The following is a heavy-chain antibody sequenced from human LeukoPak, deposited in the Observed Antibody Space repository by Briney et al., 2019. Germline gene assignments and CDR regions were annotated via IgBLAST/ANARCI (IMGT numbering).Heavy chain of an antibody. Sequence: GASVKVSCKASGYTFTGYYMHWVRQAPGQGLEWMGWINPNSGGTNYAQKFQGRVTMTRDTPISTAYMELSRLRSDDTAVYYCARYGEIVVVVAATYYGMDVWGQGTTVTVSS. V-gene: IGHV1-2*02. CDR1: GYTFTGYY. CDR3: ARYGEIVVVVAATYYGMDV. CDR2: INPNSGGT. J-gene: IGHJ6*02. D-gene: IGHD2-15*01.